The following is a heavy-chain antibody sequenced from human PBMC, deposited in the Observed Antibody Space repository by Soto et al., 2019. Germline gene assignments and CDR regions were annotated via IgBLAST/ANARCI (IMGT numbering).Heavy chain of an antibody. D-gene: IGHD1-26*01. V-gene: IGHV3-74*01. CDR2: INSDGSST. J-gene: IGHJ4*02. CDR3: ARVGAQDFGGYYFDY. CDR1: GFTFSSYW. Sequence: EVQLVESGGGLVQPGGSLRLSCAASGFTFSSYWMHWVRQAPGKGLVWVSRINSDGSSTSYADSVKGRFTISRDNAKNTLYLQMNSLRAEDTAVYYCARVGAQDFGGYYFDYWGQGTLVTVSS.